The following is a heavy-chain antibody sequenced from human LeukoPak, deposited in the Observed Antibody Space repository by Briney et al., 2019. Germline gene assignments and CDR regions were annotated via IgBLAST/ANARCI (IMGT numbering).Heavy chain of an antibody. Sequence: SETLSLTCSVSGVSITSSKYYWGWIRQPPGKGLEWIGYIYYSGSTYYNPSLKSRVTISVDTSKNQFSLKLSSVTAADTAVYYCARSPVSQLWWSYFDYWGQGTLVTVSS. D-gene: IGHD5-18*01. CDR1: GVSITSSKYY. CDR2: IYYSGST. J-gene: IGHJ4*02. CDR3: ARSPVSQLWWSYFDY. V-gene: IGHV4-30-4*08.